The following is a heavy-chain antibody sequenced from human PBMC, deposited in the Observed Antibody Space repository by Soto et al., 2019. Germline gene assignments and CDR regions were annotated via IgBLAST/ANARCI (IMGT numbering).Heavy chain of an antibody. Sequence: SETLSLTCTVSGGSISSSSYYWGWIRQPPGKGLEWIGSIYYSGSTYYNPSLTSRVTISVDTSKNQFSLKLSSVTAADTAVYYCARPSGYHFTDAFHXWGQGTMLTVS. V-gene: IGHV4-39*01. CDR1: GGSISSSSYY. D-gene: IGHD3-10*01. CDR3: ARPSGYHFTDAFHX. J-gene: IGHJ3*02. CDR2: IYYSGST.